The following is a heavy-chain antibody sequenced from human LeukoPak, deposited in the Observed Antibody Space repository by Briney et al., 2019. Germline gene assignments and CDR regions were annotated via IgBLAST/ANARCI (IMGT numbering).Heavy chain of an antibody. CDR3: ARHQYSGSYFVFDY. J-gene: IGHJ4*02. V-gene: IGHV5-51*01. CDR1: GYSFSTYW. D-gene: IGHD1-26*01. Sequence: GESLKISCKGSGYSFSTYWIGWVRQMPGKGLEWMGIIYPGDSDTRYSPSFQGQVTISADKSINTAYLQWSSLKASDTAMYYCARHQYSGSYFVFDYWGQGTLVTVSS. CDR2: IYPGDSDT.